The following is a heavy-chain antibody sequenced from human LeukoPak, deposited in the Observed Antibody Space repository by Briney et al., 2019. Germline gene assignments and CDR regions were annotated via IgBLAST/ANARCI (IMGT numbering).Heavy chain of an antibody. Sequence: PGGSLRLSCEASGFTFSSCALSWVRQAPGKGLEWVSAISGGGGKTWYADSVKGRFTISRDNSKNTLYLQVNSLRAEDTALYYCAKDPIVFNSGDYYLGAFNIWGQGAMVTVSS. V-gene: IGHV3-23*01. CDR1: GFTFSSCA. D-gene: IGHD2-21*02. CDR3: AKDPIVFNSGDYYLGAFNI. CDR2: ISGGGGKT. J-gene: IGHJ3*02.